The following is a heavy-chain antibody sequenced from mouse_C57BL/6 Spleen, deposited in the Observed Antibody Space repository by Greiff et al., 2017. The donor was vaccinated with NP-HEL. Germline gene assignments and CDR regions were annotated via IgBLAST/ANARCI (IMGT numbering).Heavy chain of an antibody. CDR2: INPGSGGT. CDR1: GYAFTNYL. V-gene: IGHV1-54*01. CDR3: ARSLYYYGRSRGVAMDY. Sequence: VQLQQSGAELVRPGTSVKVSCKASGYAFTNYLIEWVQQRPGQGLEWIGVINPGSGGTKYNEKLKGKATLTADTSSSTAYMQRISLTSEDSAVYVCARSLYYYGRSRGVAMDYWGQGTAVTVSS. J-gene: IGHJ4*01. D-gene: IGHD1-1*01.